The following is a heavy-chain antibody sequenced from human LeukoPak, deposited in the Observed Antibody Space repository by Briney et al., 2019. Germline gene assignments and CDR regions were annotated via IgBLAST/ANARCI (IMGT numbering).Heavy chain of an antibody. D-gene: IGHD6-13*01. CDR2: IKRDGSEK. Sequence: PPGGSLRLSCAASGFTFSSYWMTWVRQAPGKGLEWLANIKRDGSEKYYADSVKGRFSISRDNAKNSLYLQMNSLRVEDTAVYYCARPPNIAAAGQDWGQGTLVTVSS. V-gene: IGHV3-7*01. CDR3: ARPPNIAAAGQD. J-gene: IGHJ4*02. CDR1: GFTFSSYW.